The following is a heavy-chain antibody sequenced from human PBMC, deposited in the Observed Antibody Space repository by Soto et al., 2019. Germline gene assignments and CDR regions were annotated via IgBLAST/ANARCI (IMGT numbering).Heavy chain of an antibody. CDR3: AHIPGSSQLLYSYYYHRYV. J-gene: IGHJ6*03. D-gene: IGHD3-10*01. Sequence: QITLKESGPTLVKPTQTLTLTCTFSGFSLTTSGEAVGWIRQPPGKALEWLALIYWDDDKRSSPSLKSRLTITKDTSKNQLVLTMTNMDPVDTATDYCAHIPGSSQLLYSYYYHRYVWGKGSTVTVSS. CDR2: IYWDDDK. V-gene: IGHV2-5*02. CDR1: GFSLTTSGEA.